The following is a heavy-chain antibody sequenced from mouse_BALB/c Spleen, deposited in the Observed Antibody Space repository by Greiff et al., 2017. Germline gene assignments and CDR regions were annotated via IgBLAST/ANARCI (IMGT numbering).Heavy chain of an antibody. D-gene: IGHD1-2*01. V-gene: IGHV1-39*01. Sequence: VHVKQSGPELEKPGASVKISCKASGYSFTGYNMNWVKQSNGKSLEWIGNIDPYYGGTSYNQKFKGKATLTVDKSSSTAYMQLKSLTSEDSAVYYCERGITTANFAMDYWGQGTSVTVSS. CDR2: IDPYYGGT. CDR3: ERGITTANFAMDY. J-gene: IGHJ4*01. CDR1: GYSFTGYN.